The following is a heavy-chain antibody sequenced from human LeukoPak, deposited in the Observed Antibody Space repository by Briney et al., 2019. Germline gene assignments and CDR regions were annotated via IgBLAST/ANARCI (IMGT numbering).Heavy chain of an antibody. J-gene: IGHJ6*03. V-gene: IGHV4-4*07. CDR1: GGSLSSYY. CDR2: VYTSGST. CDR3: ARSSIVVLPAALKVYYYYMDV. Sequence: SGTLSLTCTVSGGSLSSYYWSWIRQPAGKGLEWIGRVYTSGSTNYNPSLKSRVTMSLDTSKNQFSLRLSSVTAADTAVYYCARSSIVVLPAALKVYYYYMDVWGKGTTVTVSS. D-gene: IGHD2-2*01.